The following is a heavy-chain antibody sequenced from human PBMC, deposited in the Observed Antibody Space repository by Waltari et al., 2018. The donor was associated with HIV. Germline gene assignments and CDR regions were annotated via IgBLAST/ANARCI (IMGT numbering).Heavy chain of an antibody. J-gene: IGHJ6*02. CDR1: GFTVCSNC. Sequence: EVQLVVSGGGLVQPGGSLRLSCAASGFTVCSNCMSWVRQAPGKGLEWVSLIYTGSSTYYADSVKGRFTISRDNSKNTLYLQMNSLRAEDTAVYYCASPDTTMVHGHYYFYHMDVWGQGTTVTVSS. D-gene: IGHD5-18*01. CDR2: IYTGSST. CDR3: ASPDTTMVHGHYYFYHMDV. V-gene: IGHV3-66*01.